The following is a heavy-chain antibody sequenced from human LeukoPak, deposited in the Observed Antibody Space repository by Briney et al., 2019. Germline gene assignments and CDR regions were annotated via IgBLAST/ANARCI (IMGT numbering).Heavy chain of an antibody. CDR3: ARESIAVAGAPFDY. J-gene: IGHJ4*02. D-gene: IGHD6-19*01. CDR2: ISSGSTI. V-gene: IGHV3-48*03. Sequence: GGSLILSCPPAAFTFSSYEMNWVRQAPGGGLEWVSYISSGSTIYNADSVKGRFTISRDNAKNSLYLQMNSLRAEDTAVYYCARESIAVAGAPFDYWGQGTLVTVSS. CDR1: AFTFSSYE.